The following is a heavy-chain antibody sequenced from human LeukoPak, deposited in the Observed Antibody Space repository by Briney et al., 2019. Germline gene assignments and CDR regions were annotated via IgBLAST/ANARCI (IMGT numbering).Heavy chain of an antibody. Sequence: ASVKVFCKASGGTFSSYAISWVRQAPGQGLEWMGGIIPIFGTANYAQKFQGRVTITADESTSTAYMELSSLRSEDTAVYYCARDRPKGGYDILTGLFDYWGQGTLVTVSS. CDR3: ARDRPKGGYDILTGLFDY. CDR2: IIPIFGTA. CDR1: GGTFSSYA. J-gene: IGHJ4*02. V-gene: IGHV1-69*13. D-gene: IGHD3-9*01.